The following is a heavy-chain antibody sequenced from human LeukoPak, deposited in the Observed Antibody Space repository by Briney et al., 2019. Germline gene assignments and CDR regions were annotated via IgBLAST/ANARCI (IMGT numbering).Heavy chain of an antibody. Sequence: ASVKVSCKASGYTFTGYYMHWVRQAPGKGLEWMGGFDPEDGETIYAQKFQGRVTMTEDTSTDTAYMELSSLRSEDTAVYYCATDLRRGYASLDYWGQGTLVTVSS. V-gene: IGHV1-24*01. D-gene: IGHD5-12*01. CDR2: FDPEDGET. J-gene: IGHJ4*02. CDR1: GYTFTGYY. CDR3: ATDLRRGYASLDY.